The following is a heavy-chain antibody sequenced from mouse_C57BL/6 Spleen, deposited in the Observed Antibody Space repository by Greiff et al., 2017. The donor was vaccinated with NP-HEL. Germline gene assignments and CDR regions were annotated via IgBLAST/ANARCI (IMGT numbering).Heavy chain of an antibody. V-gene: IGHV1-53*01. J-gene: IGHJ1*03. CDR2: INPSNGGT. CDR3: ARYYYGSSYRYFDV. CDR1: GYTGPSDC. Sequence: VQLQQPGTELVKPGASVKLSCKALGYTGPSDCIHLLKPLPLQGLEWIGNINPSNGGTNYNEKFKSKATLTVDKSSSTAYMQLSSLTSEDSAVYYCARYYYGSSYRYFDVWGTGTTVTVSS. D-gene: IGHD1-1*01.